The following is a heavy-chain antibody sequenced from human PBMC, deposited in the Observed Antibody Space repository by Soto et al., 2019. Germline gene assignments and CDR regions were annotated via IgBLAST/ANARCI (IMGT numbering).Heavy chain of an antibody. CDR1: GFTFSSYS. CDR3: ARNCGSGIYGYNYNGIDV. CDR2: ISSSSSYI. V-gene: IGHV3-21*01. Sequence: GGSLRISCAASGFTFSSYSMNWVRQAPGKGLEWVSSISSSSSYIYYADSVKGRFTISRDNAKNSLYLQMNSLRAEDTAVYYCARNCGSGIYGYNYNGIDVWGQGTTVTVSS. J-gene: IGHJ6*02. D-gene: IGHD3-10*01.